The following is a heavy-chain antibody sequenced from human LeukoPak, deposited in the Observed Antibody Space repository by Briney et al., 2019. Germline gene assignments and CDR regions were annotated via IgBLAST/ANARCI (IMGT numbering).Heavy chain of an antibody. CDR2: IYKTGST. CDR1: GDSITSGGYY. J-gene: IGHJ4*02. Sequence: SQTLSLTCTVSGDSITSGGYYWSWIRQRPGKGLEWIGYIYKTGSTYYNPSLKSRVAMPVDTSRNQFSLKVNSVTAADTAVYYCARDVLRWGQGTLVTVSS. V-gene: IGHV4-31*03. CDR3: ARDVLR.